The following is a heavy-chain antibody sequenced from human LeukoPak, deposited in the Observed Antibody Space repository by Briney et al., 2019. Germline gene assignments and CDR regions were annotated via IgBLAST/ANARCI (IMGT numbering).Heavy chain of an antibody. CDR1: GYTFTGYN. V-gene: IGHV1-2*02. Sequence: ALVKVSCKASGYTFTGYNINWLRQAPGQGLEWMGWINPNSGGTNYAQKFQGRVTMTRDTSISTAYMELSRLRSDDTAVYYCARDGHFDYWGQGTLVTVSS. J-gene: IGHJ4*02. CDR3: ARDGHFDY. CDR2: INPNSGGT.